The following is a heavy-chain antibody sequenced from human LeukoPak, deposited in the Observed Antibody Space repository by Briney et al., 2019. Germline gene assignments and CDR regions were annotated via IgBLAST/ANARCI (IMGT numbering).Heavy chain of an antibody. CDR3: ARGDGYNSYYFDY. Sequence: GGSLRLSCAASGFTVSSNYMSWVRQAPGKGLEWVSVIYSSGDTYYADSVKGRFTISRDNSKNTLYLQMNSLRAEDTAVHYCARGDGYNSYYFDYWGQGTLVTVSS. CDR2: IYSSGDT. CDR1: GFTVSSNY. D-gene: IGHD5-24*01. V-gene: IGHV3-53*01. J-gene: IGHJ4*02.